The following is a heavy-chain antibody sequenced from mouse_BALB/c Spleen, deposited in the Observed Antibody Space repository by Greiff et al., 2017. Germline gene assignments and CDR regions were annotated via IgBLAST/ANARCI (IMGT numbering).Heavy chain of an antibody. J-gene: IGHJ4*01. CDR1: GFTFSSYT. Sequence: EVMLVESGGGLVQPGGSLKLSCAASGFTFSSYTMSWVRQTPEKRLEWVAYISNGGGSTYYPDTVKGRFTISRDNAKNTLYLQMSSLKSEDTAMYYCARDRSYAMDYWGQGTSVTVSS. V-gene: IGHV5-12-2*01. D-gene: IGHD2-14*01. CDR2: ISNGGGST. CDR3: ARDRSYAMDY.